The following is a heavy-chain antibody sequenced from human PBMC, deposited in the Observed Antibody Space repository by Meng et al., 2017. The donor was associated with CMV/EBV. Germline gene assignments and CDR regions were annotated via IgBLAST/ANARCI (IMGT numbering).Heavy chain of an antibody. J-gene: IGHJ4*02. Sequence: SGSSFTSYGISCVRQAPGQGLEWMGWISAYNGNTNYAQKLQGRVTMTTDTSTSTAYMELRSLRSDDTAVYYCARVAYSSSWYHAFDYWGQGTLVTVSS. D-gene: IGHD6-13*01. CDR3: ARVAYSSSWYHAFDY. CDR1: GSSFTSYG. V-gene: IGHV1-18*01. CDR2: ISAYNGNT.